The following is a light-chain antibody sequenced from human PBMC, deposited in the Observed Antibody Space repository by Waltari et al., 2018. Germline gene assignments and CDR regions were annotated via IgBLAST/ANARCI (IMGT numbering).Light chain of an antibody. J-gene: IGLJ1*01. Sequence: QSALTQPASVSGSPGQSITVSCTGTSSDVGGYNYVSWYQLHPGKAPKLIIYEVTNRPAGISNRCSCPKSGHTAYLTISGLQTEDEADYYCRSYTTPSTYVFGSGTKVTVL. V-gene: IGLV2-14*01. CDR1: SSDVGGYNY. CDR2: EVT. CDR3: RSYTTPSTYV.